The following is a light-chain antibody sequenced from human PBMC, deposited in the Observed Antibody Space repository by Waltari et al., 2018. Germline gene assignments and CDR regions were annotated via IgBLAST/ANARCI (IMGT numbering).Light chain of an antibody. V-gene: IGLV2-14*01. CDR1: INDVGTYPY. CDR3: SSYTSTKIL. CDR2: EVK. J-gene: IGLJ2*01. Sequence: QSALTQPASVSGSPGQSITISCTGTINDVGTYPYFSWYQQHPGKAPKLIIFEVKNRPSGVSNRFSGSKYANTASLTISGLQAEDEADYYCSSYTSTKILFGGGTKLTVL.